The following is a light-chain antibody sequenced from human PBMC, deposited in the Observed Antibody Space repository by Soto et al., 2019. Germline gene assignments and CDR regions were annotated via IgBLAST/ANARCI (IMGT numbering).Light chain of an antibody. Sequence: QSALTQPASVSGSPGQSITISCTGTSSDVGGYDYVSWYQQHPGKAPKLMIYEVSNRPSGVSNRFSGSKSGDTASLTISGLQPEDEADYYCSSYTGSDTPYAFGTGTKVTVL. CDR2: EVS. CDR1: SSDVGGYDY. J-gene: IGLJ1*01. V-gene: IGLV2-14*01. CDR3: SSYTGSDTPYA.